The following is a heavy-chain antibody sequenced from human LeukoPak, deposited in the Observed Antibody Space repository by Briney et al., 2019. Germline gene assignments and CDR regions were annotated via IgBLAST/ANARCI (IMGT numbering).Heavy chain of an antibody. J-gene: IGHJ5*02. D-gene: IGHD3-16*02. V-gene: IGHV4-38-2*02. CDR1: SYSISSGYY. CDR3: ARAPPGPRRGELSPPPSWFDP. Sequence: SETLSLTCTVSSYSISSGYYWGWIRQPPGKGLEWIGSIYHSGSTYYNPSLKSRVTISVDTSKNQFSLQLSSVTAADPAVYYCARAPPGPRRGELSPPPSWFDPWGQGTLVTVLS. CDR2: IYHSGST.